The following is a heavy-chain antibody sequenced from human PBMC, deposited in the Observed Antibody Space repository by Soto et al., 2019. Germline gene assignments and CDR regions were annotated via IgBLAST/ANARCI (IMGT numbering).Heavy chain of an antibody. D-gene: IGHD1-26*01. V-gene: IGHV4-4*01. J-gene: IGHJ4*02. Sequence: GTLSLTCTVSGGSITNSNWWSWVRLPPAKGLEWIGDIYHAGSTKYNPSLERRVTMSVDTSKNQFGLTLTSVTAADTAVYFCARGPPIVGNTRPLESWGQGTLVTVSS. CDR3: ARGPPIVGNTRPLES. CDR2: IYHAGST. CDR1: GGSITNSNW.